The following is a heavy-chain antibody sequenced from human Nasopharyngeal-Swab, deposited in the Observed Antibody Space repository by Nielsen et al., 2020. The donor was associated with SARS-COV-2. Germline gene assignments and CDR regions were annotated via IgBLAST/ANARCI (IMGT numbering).Heavy chain of an antibody. CDR2: NSASGGST. Sequence: GGSLRLSCIASGFTFNIYAMAWVRRTPGRGLQWVSGNSASGGSTYYTDSVKGRFAVSRDNSRNTLYLQMHSLRVEDTALYYCAKDDVVRGDAFDIWGQGTMVTVSS. V-gene: IGHV3-23*01. CDR3: AKDDVVRGDAFDI. D-gene: IGHD3-10*01. J-gene: IGHJ3*02. CDR1: GFTFNIYA.